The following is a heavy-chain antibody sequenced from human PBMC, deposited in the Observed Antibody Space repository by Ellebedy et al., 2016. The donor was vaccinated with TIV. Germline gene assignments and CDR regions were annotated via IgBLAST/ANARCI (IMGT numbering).Heavy chain of an antibody. D-gene: IGHD3-10*01. Sequence: GESLKISCAASGFTFSSYGMNWVRQAPGKGLEWVSSISSSSSYIYYADSVKGRFTISRDNAKTSLYLQMNSLRAEDTAVYYCVGASSSGSPFDYWGQGSLVIVSS. V-gene: IGHV3-21*01. CDR2: ISSSSSYI. J-gene: IGHJ4*02. CDR1: GFTFSSYG. CDR3: VGASSSGSPFDY.